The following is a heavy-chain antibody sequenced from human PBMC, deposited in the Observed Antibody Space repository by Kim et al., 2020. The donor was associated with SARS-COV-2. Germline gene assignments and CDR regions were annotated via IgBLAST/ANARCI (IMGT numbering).Heavy chain of an antibody. CDR3: VRGDVAYVMDV. V-gene: IGHV3-74*01. CDR2: INTDGSST. CDR1: GFTFSTYW. J-gene: IGHJ6*02. Sequence: GGSLRLSCAASGFTFSTYWMYWVRQAPGKGLVWVSRINTDGSSTTYADSVKGRFTISRDNAKNTLYLQMHSLRAEDTAVYYCVRGDVAYVMDVWGQGTTVTVSS. D-gene: IGHD3-16*01.